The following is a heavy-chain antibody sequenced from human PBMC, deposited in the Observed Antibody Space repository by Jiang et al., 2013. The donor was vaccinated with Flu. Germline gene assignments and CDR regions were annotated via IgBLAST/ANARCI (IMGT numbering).Heavy chain of an antibody. CDR2: VYYGGGT. D-gene: IGHD2-21*02. J-gene: IGHJ6*02. CDR3: ARSYCGGDCYSMFGYSYYGMDV. CDR1: GGSFNNYC. V-gene: IGHV4-59*01. Sequence: GPGLVKPSETLSLTCTVSGGSFNNYCWNWIRQPPGKGLEWIGYVYYGGGTAYNPSLKSRVTISVETSKNQISLTLTSVTAADTAVYYCARSYCGGDCYSMFGYSYYGMDVWGQGTTVTVSS.